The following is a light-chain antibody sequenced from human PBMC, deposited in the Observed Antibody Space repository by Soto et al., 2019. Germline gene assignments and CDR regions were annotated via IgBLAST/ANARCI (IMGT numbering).Light chain of an antibody. CDR2: DAF. Sequence: ETVLTQSPATLSLSPGERATLSCRASQSVSSYLAWYQQKPGQAPRLLIYDAFNRATGIPARFSGSGSGTDFTLTISSLEPKDFAVYYCQQGGTFGQGTRLEIK. J-gene: IGKJ5*01. V-gene: IGKV3-11*01. CDR1: QSVSSY. CDR3: QQGGT.